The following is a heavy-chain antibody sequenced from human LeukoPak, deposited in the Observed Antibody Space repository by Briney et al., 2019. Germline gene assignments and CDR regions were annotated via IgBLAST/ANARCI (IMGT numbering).Heavy chain of an antibody. CDR2: ISSSGSTI. V-gene: IGHV3-48*03. J-gene: IGHJ6*02. CDR1: GFTFSSYE. Sequence: PGGSLRLSCAVSGFTFSSYEMNWVRHAPGKGLEWDSYISSSGSTIYYADSVKGRFTISRDNAKNSLYLQMNSLRAEDTAVYYCARVGDWSNYFGMDAWGQGTTVSVSS. D-gene: IGHD3-16*01. CDR3: ARVGDWSNYFGMDA.